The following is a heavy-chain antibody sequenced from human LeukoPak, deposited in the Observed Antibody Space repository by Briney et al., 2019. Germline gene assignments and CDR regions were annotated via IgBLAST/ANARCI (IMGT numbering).Heavy chain of an antibody. J-gene: IGHJ4*02. D-gene: IGHD5-24*01. CDR3: ARDRRDGYNSLIDY. Sequence: SVKVSCKASGGTFSSYTISWVRQAPGQGLEWMGRIIPILGIANYAQKFQGRVTTTADKSTSTAYMELSSLRSEDTAVYYCARDRRDGYNSLIDYWGQGTLVTVSS. V-gene: IGHV1-69*04. CDR1: GGTFSSYT. CDR2: IIPILGIA.